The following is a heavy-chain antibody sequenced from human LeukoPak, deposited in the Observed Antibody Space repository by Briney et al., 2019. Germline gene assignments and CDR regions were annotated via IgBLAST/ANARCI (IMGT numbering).Heavy chain of an antibody. D-gene: IGHD7-27*01. J-gene: IGHJ5*02. CDR1: GYTFTGYY. Sequence: GASVKVSCKASGYTFTGYYMHWVRQAPGQGLEWMGWINPNSGGTNYAQKFQGRVTMTRDTSVSTAYMELSRLRSDDTAVYYCARDFAWGSGGAPIDDNWLDPWGQGTLVTVSS. CDR2: INPNSGGT. CDR3: ARDFAWGSGGAPIDDNWLDP. V-gene: IGHV1-2*02.